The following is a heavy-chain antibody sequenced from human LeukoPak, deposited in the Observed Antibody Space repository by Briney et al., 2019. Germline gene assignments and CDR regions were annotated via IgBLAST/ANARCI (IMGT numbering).Heavy chain of an antibody. Sequence: SETLSLTCTVSGGSIISYYWSWIRQPPGKGLEWIGYIYYSGSTNYDPSLKSRVTISVDTSKNQFSLKLSSVTAADTAIYYCARGYGSSWCGVDYWGQGTLVTVSS. V-gene: IGHV4-59*01. J-gene: IGHJ4*02. CDR3: ARGYGSSWCGVDY. D-gene: IGHD6-13*01. CDR2: IYYSGST. CDR1: GGSIISYY.